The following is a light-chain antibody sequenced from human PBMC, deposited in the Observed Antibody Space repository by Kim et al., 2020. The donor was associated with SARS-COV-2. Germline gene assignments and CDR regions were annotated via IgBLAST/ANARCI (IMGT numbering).Light chain of an antibody. Sequence: QSVLTQPPSVSGTPGQRITISCSGSNPNIGTNSVNWYQQLPGTAPKLCIYNNSQRPSGVADRSSGSKSGTSASLAISGLQSDDEADYYCAAWDTSLNGYVFGTGTKFTVL. CDR3: AAWDTSLNGYV. CDR2: NNS. V-gene: IGLV1-44*01. J-gene: IGLJ1*01. CDR1: NPNIGTNS.